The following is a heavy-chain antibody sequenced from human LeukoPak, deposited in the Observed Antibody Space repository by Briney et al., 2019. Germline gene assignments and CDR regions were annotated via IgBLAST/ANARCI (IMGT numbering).Heavy chain of an antibody. CDR3: AKDGPIDFWSGYALQYYYYYMDV. CDR2: ISGSGGST. D-gene: IGHD3-3*01. J-gene: IGHJ6*03. Sequence: GGSLRLSCAASGFTFSSYAMSWVRQAPGKALEWVSAISGSGGSTYYADSVKGRFTISRDNSKNTLYLQMNSLRAEDTAVYYCAKDGPIDFWSGYALQYYYYYMDVWGKGTTVTVSS. V-gene: IGHV3-23*01. CDR1: GFTFSSYA.